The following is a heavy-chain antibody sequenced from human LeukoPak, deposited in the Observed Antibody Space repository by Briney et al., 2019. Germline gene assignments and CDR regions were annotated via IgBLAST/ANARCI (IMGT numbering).Heavy chain of an antibody. Sequence: PSETLSLTCTVSGGSISSSSSYWGWIRQPPGKGLEWIGSIYYSGSTYYNPSLNSRVTISIDTSKNQFSLRLSSVTAADTAVYYCARQMNTVTADCWGQGTLVTVSS. CDR3: ARQMNTVTADC. CDR2: IYYSGST. CDR1: GGSISSSSSY. D-gene: IGHD4-17*01. V-gene: IGHV4-39*01. J-gene: IGHJ4*02.